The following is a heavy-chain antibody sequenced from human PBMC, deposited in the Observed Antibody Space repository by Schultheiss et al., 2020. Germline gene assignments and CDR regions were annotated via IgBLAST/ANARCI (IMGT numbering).Heavy chain of an antibody. CDR1: GFTFSSYG. Sequence: GGSLRLSCAASGFTFSSYGMHWVRQAPGKGLEWVAVISYDGSNKYYADSVKGRFTISRDNSKNTLYLQMNSLRAEDTAVYYCARDRGSRRSYYYYGMDVWGQGPTVTV. V-gene: IGHV3-30*03. CDR2: ISYDGSNK. CDR3: ARDRGSRRSYYYYGMDV. D-gene: IGHD6-13*01. J-gene: IGHJ6*02.